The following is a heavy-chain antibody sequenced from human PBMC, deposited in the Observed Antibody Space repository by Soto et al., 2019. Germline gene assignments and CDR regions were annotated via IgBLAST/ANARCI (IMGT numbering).Heavy chain of an antibody. Sequence: GGSLRLSCAASGFTFSAFWMHWVRQGPGKGLVWVARIGGGGTRTNYADSVRGRFSVSRDNAKNTLYLQIHSLTAEDTAVYYCARGTLTSIDMFDYWGQGTLVTVSS. J-gene: IGHJ4*02. V-gene: IGHV3-74*01. CDR1: GFTFSAFW. CDR3: ARGTLTSIDMFDY. CDR2: IGGGGTRT. D-gene: IGHD2-21*01.